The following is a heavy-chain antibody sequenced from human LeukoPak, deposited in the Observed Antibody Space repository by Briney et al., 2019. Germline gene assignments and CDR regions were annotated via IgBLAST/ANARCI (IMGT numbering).Heavy chain of an antibody. J-gene: IGHJ4*02. CDR1: GFTFSSYA. Sequence: PGGSLRLSCAASGFTFSSYAMSWVRQAPGEGLEWVSAISASDGSTYYAESVKGRFTISRDNSKNTLYLRMNSLRAEDTAVYYCAKDRVLVTATFDHWGQGTLVTVSS. D-gene: IGHD2-21*02. V-gene: IGHV3-23*01. CDR2: ISASDGST. CDR3: AKDRVLVTATFDH.